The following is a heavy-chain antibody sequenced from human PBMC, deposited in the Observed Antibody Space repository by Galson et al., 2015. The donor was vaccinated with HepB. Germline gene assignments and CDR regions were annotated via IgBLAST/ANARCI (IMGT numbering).Heavy chain of an antibody. CDR3: VRQEDGYTLTAFDY. CDR2: IKEDGSEK. Sequence: SLRLSCAVSGFTFRNYWMSWVRQAPGKGLEWVASIKEDGSEKEYVGSVKGRFNVARDNGKNSLHLEMNSLRAEDTAVYFCVRQEDGYTLTAFDYWGQGTLVTVSS. CDR1: GFTFRNYW. V-gene: IGHV3-7*01. D-gene: IGHD5-24*01. J-gene: IGHJ4*02.